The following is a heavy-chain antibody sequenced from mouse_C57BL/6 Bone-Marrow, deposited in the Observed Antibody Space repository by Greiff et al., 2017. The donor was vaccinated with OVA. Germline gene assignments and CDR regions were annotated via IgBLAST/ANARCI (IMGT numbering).Heavy chain of an antibody. Sequence: EVKLMESGEGLVKPGGSMKLSCAASGFTFSSYAMSWVRQTPEKRLEWVAYISSGGDYIYYADTVKGRFTISRDNARNTLYLQMSSLKSEDTAMYYCTRLLDAMDYWGQGASVTVSS. V-gene: IGHV5-9-1*02. J-gene: IGHJ4*01. D-gene: IGHD2-1*01. CDR3: TRLLDAMDY. CDR1: GFTFSSYA. CDR2: ISSGGDYI.